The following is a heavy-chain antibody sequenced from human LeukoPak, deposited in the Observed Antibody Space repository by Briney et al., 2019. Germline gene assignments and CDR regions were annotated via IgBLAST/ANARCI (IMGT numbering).Heavy chain of an antibody. J-gene: IGHJ4*02. Sequence: PSETLSLTCAVYGGSFSGYYWSWIRQPPGKGLEWIGEINHSGSTNYNPSLKSRVTISVDTSKYQFSLKLSSVTAADTAVYYCARAITMVRGVLYYFDYWGQGTLVTVSS. CDR1: GGSFSGYY. V-gene: IGHV4-34*01. CDR3: ARAITMVRGVLYYFDY. CDR2: INHSGST. D-gene: IGHD3-10*01.